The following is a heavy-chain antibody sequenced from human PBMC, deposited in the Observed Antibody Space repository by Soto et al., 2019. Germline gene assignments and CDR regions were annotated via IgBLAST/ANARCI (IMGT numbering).Heavy chain of an antibody. CDR3: AREDRPLSWFDP. V-gene: IGHV1-18*04. Sequence: AAVKVSCKASGYTFTSYGISWVRQAPGQGLEWMGWISAYNGNTNYAQKLQGRVTMTTDTSTSTAYMELRSLRSDDTAVYYCAREDRPLSWFDPWGQGTLVTVSS. J-gene: IGHJ5*02. CDR1: GYTFTSYG. CDR2: ISAYNGNT.